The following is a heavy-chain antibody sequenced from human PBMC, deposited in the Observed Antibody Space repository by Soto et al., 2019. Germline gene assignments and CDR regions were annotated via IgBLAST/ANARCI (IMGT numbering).Heavy chain of an antibody. V-gene: IGHV3-11*01. D-gene: IGHD1-26*01. CDR2: ISNRDETT. J-gene: IGHJ4*02. Sequence: QVQLAESGGGLVEPGGSLRLSCAASGFIFTDYFMTWIRQAPGKALEWVSCISNRDETTQYADSVNGRFTVSRDNAKEVLFLPMSRFRVPDTAVYYCASDLKRRESYNVDSWGRGAMVTVSS. CDR3: ASDLKRRESYNVDS. CDR1: GFIFTDYF.